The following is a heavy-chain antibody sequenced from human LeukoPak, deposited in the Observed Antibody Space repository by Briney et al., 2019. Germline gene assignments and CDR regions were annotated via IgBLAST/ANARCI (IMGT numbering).Heavy chain of an antibody. D-gene: IGHD3-10*01. CDR2: IKSDGSIT. CDR1: GFSISTYS. CDR3: VVLGIFPLDP. Sequence: GGSLRLSCAASGFSISTYSMHWVRQAPGKGLVWVSRIKSDGSITDYADSVKGRFTISRDNTKNTLYLQMNSLRAEDTAVYYCVVLGIFPLDPWGQVTLVTVSS. V-gene: IGHV3-74*01. J-gene: IGHJ5*02.